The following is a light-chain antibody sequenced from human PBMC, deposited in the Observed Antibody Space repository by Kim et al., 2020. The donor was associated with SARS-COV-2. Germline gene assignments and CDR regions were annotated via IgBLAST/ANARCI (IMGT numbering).Light chain of an antibody. J-gene: IGKJ1*01. CDR1: HSVSAK. CDR3: QQYNDWPRT. V-gene: IGKV3-15*01. CDR2: GAS. Sequence: VSPGENAPLSCRASHSVSAKFSWYRQKPVQAPRLLTFGASTRATDIPARFSGSVSGTEFSLTISGLQSEEFAVYYCQQYNDWPRTFVEGAQVDIK.